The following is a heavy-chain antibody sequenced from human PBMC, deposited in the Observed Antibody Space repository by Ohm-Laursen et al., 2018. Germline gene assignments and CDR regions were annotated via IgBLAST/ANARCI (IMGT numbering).Heavy chain of an antibody. CDR2: ISSSSSYI. V-gene: IGHV3-21*01. D-gene: IGHD4-17*01. J-gene: IGHJ4*02. CDR1: GFTLFSYS. CDR3: ARDGDGDYGFDY. Sequence: SLRLSCAASGFTLFSYSMNWVRQAPGKGLEWVSSISSSSSYIYYADSVKGRFTISRDNAKNSLYLQMNSLRAEDTAVYYCARDGDGDYGFDYWGQGTLVTVSS.